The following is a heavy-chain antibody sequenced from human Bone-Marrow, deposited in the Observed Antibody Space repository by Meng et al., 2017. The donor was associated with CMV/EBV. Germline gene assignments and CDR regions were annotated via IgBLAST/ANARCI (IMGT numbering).Heavy chain of an antibody. CDR2: IKSKTDGGTT. CDR1: GFTFSNAW. J-gene: IGHJ4*02. D-gene: IGHD2-2*02. Sequence: GESLKISCAASGFTFSNAWMSWVRQAPGKGLEWVGRIKSKTDGGTTDYAAPVKGRFTISRDDSKNTLYLQMNSLKAEDTAVYYCTTDIGAIVVVPAAILQYSSSWFDYWGQGTLVTVSS. CDR3: TTDIGAIVVVPAAILQYSSSWFDY. V-gene: IGHV3-15*01.